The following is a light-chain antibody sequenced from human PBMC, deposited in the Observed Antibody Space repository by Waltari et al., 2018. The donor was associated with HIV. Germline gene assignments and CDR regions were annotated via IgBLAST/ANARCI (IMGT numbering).Light chain of an antibody. CDR3: CSNAARATYV. CDR1: SSDVRGYNY. J-gene: IGLJ1*01. CDR2: HVT. V-gene: IGLV2-11*01. Sequence: QSALAQPRAVSGSPGQSGTIPCTGTSSDVRGYNYVSWFQHHPGKAPKLIIYHVTKRPSGVPDRFSASKSGNTASLTISGLQAEDEAEYYCCSNAARATYVFGTGTQVTVL.